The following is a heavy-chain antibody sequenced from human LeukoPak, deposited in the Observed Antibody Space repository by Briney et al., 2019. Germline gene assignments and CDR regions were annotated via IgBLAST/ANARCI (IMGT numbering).Heavy chain of an antibody. V-gene: IGHV3-53*05. CDR2: IYSGGST. Sequence: GGSLRLSCAASGFTVSSNYMSWVRQAPGKGLEWVSVIYSGGSTYSADSVKGRFTISRDNSKNTLYLQMNSLRPEDTAVYYCAKDRSYYDSGGFRNFDYWGQGTLVTVSS. J-gene: IGHJ4*02. CDR3: AKDRSYYDSGGFRNFDY. CDR1: GFTVSSNY. D-gene: IGHD3-22*01.